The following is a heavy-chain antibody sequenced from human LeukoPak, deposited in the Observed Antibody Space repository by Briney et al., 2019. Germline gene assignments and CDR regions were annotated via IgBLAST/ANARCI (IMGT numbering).Heavy chain of an antibody. Sequence: ASVKVSCKASGGTFSSYTISWVRQAPGQGLEWMGRIIPILGIANYAQKFQGRVTITADKSTSTAYMELSSLRSEDTAVYYCAGGPFVVVITFDYWGQGTLVTVSS. CDR1: GGTFSSYT. CDR2: IIPILGIA. J-gene: IGHJ4*02. D-gene: IGHD3-22*01. CDR3: AGGPFVVVITFDY. V-gene: IGHV1-69*02.